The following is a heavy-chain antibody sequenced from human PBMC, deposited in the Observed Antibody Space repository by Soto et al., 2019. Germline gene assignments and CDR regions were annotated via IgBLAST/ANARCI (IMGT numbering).Heavy chain of an antibody. Sequence: QVNLVQSGAEVKKPGASVKVSCKASGYTFSNYALTWVRRAPGQGLEWMGWISAHSGDTNYAQKFQGRVTMTTDTSTSTAYLELRSLTSDDTAVYYCAMAITIMFVAPAYCGQGTLVTVSS. J-gene: IGHJ4*02. D-gene: IGHD5-12*01. CDR1: GYTFSNYA. CDR2: ISAHSGDT. V-gene: IGHV1-18*01. CDR3: AMAITIMFVAPAY.